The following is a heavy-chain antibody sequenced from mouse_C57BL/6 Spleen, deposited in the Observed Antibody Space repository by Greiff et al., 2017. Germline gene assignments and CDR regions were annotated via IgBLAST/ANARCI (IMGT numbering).Heavy chain of an antibody. Sequence: VQLQESGAELVKPGASVKISCKASGYAFSSYWMNWVKQRPGKGLEGIGQIYPGDGDTNYNGKFKGKATLTADKSSSTAYMQLSSLTSEDSAVYFCARRGDYDVGAMDYWGQGTSVTVSS. CDR2: IYPGDGDT. J-gene: IGHJ4*01. CDR1: GYAFSSYW. D-gene: IGHD2-4*01. CDR3: ARRGDYDVGAMDY. V-gene: IGHV1-80*01.